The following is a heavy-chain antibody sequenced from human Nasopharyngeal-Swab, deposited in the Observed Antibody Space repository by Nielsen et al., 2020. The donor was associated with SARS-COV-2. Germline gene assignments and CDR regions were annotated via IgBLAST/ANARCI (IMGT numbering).Heavy chain of an antibody. V-gene: IGHV5-10-1*01. CDR1: GYSFTSYW. CDR2: IDPSDSYT. D-gene: IGHD2-21*01. CDR3: VRLVGIGGYYYYYMDV. Sequence: GGSLRLSCKGSGYSFTSYWISWVRQMPGKGLEWMGRIDPSDSYTNYSPSFQGHVTISADKSISTAYLQWSSLKASDTAMYYCVRLVGIGGYYYYYMDVWGKGTTVTVSS. J-gene: IGHJ6*03.